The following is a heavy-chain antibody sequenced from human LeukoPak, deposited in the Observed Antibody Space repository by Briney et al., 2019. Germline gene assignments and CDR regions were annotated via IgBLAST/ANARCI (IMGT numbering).Heavy chain of an antibody. CDR3: ARSPYYYDSSGYINSPDAFDI. CDR2: ISGSGGST. J-gene: IGHJ3*02. V-gene: IGHV3-23*01. D-gene: IGHD3-22*01. CDR1: GFTFSSYA. Sequence: GGSLRLSCAASGFTFSSYAMSWVRQAPGKGLEWVSGISGSGGSTYYADSVKGRFTISRDNSKNTLYLQMNSLRAEDTAVYYCARSPYYYDSSGYINSPDAFDIWGQGTMVTVSS.